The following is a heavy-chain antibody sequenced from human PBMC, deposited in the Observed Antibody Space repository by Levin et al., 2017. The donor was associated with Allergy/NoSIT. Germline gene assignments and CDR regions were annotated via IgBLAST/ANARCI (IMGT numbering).Heavy chain of an antibody. CDR2: IIPIFGTA. CDR3: ARDPGGGLVGYGDYWFDP. V-gene: IGHV1-69*13. Sequence: SVKVSCKASGGTFSSYAISWVRQAPGQGLEWMGGIIPIFGTANYAQKFQGRVTITADESTSTAYMELSSLRSEDTAVYYCARDPGGGLVGYGDYWFDPWGQGTLVTVSS. CDR1: GGTFSSYA. J-gene: IGHJ5*02. D-gene: IGHD4-17*01.